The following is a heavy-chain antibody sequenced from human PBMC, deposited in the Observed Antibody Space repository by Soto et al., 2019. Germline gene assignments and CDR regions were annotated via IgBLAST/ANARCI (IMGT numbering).Heavy chain of an antibody. Sequence: QVQLQQWGAGLLKPSETLSLTCAVYGGSFSGYYWSWIRQPPGKGLEWIGEINHSGSTNYNPSLKSRATISVDTSKNQFSLKLSSVTAADTAVYYCARFNQGFWSGSGDVWGKGTTVTVSS. CDR2: INHSGST. J-gene: IGHJ6*04. CDR1: GGSFSGYY. CDR3: ARFNQGFWSGSGDV. D-gene: IGHD3-3*01. V-gene: IGHV4-34*01.